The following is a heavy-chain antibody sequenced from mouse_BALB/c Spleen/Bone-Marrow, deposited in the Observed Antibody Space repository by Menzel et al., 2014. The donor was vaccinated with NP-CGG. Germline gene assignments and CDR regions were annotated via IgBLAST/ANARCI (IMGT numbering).Heavy chain of an antibody. J-gene: IGHJ3*01. CDR1: GYSITSGYY. D-gene: IGHD1-1*01. V-gene: IGHV3-6*02. CDR3: ASAYYYGRAWFAY. Sequence: DVKLVESGPGLVKPSQSLSLTCSVTGYSITSGYYWNWIRQFPGNKLEWMGYISYDGSNNYNPSLKNRISITRDTSKNQFFLKLNSVTTEDTVTYYCASAYYYGRAWFAYWGQGTPVTVSA. CDR2: ISYDGSN.